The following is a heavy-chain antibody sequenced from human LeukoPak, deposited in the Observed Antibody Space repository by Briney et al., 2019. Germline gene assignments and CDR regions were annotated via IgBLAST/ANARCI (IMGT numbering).Heavy chain of an antibody. CDR2: ISAYNGNT. V-gene: IGHV1-18*01. Sequence: GASVKVSCKASGYTFTSYGISWVRQAPGQGLEWMGWISAYNGNTNYAQKLQGRVTMTTDTSTSTAYMELRSLRSDDTAVYYCARVLIWIGYPFYYYYYYMDVWGKGTTVTVSS. CDR1: GYTFTSYG. D-gene: IGHD3-3*01. J-gene: IGHJ6*03. CDR3: ARVLIWIGYPFYYYYYYMDV.